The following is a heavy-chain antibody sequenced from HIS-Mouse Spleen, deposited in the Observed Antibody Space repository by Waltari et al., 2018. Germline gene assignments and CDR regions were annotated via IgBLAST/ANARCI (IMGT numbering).Heavy chain of an antibody. D-gene: IGHD6-13*01. CDR1: GYTFTSYG. J-gene: IGHJ4*02. CDR2: ISAYNGNT. CDR3: ARAPIAAAGVDY. Sequence: VQPVQSGAEVKKPGASVKVSCKASGYTFTSYGINWVREAPEQGLGWMGWISAYNGNTNDAQKLQGRVTMTTDTSTSTAYMELRSLRSDDTAVYYCARAPIAAAGVDYWGQGTLVTVSS. V-gene: IGHV1-18*01.